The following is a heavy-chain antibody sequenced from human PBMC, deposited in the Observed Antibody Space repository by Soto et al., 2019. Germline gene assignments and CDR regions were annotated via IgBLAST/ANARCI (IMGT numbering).Heavy chain of an antibody. J-gene: IGHJ3*02. Sequence: ASLTVSCNSSGYTFTSDGISWVRQAPGQGLEWMGWISAYNGNTNYAQKLQGRVTMTTDTSTSTAYMELRSLRSDDTAVYYCARVRNWNYPDAFDIWGQGTMVTVSS. CDR3: ARVRNWNYPDAFDI. D-gene: IGHD1-7*01. V-gene: IGHV1-18*01. CDR2: ISAYNGNT. CDR1: GYTFTSDG.